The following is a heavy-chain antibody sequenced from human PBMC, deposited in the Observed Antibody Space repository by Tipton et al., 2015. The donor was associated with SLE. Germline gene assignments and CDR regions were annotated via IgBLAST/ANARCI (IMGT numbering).Heavy chain of an antibody. CDR2: INPRGGDA. V-gene: IGHV1-46*01. Sequence: SGAEVKKPGASVRVSCKASGYTFTTYYIHWVRQAPGQGLEGMGIINPRGGDASNAQNFQGRVTLTRDTSTSTVYMELSSLRSEDTAVYYCARGGHLENDFLANWFDPWGQGTLVTVSS. CDR3: ARGGHLENDFLANWFDP. CDR1: GYTFTTYY. J-gene: IGHJ5*02. D-gene: IGHD3-3*01.